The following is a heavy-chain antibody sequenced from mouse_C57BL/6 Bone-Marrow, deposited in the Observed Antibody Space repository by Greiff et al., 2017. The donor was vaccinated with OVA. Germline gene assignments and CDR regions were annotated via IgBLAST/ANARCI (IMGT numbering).Heavy chain of an antibody. Sequence: EVQLVESGAELVRPGSSVKMSCKTSGYTFTSYGINWVKQRPGQGLEWIGYIYIGNGYTEYNEKFKGKATLTSDTSSSTAYMQLSSLTSEDSAIYFCAKTDGYYLWYFDVWGTGTTVTVSS. J-gene: IGHJ1*03. CDR1: GYTFTSYG. V-gene: IGHV1-58*01. CDR3: AKTDGYYLWYFDV. D-gene: IGHD2-3*01. CDR2: IYIGNGYT.